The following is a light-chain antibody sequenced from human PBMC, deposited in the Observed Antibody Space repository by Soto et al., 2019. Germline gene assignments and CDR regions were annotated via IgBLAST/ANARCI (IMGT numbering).Light chain of an antibody. CDR1: SGHSSNI. J-gene: IGLJ2*01. Sequence: QLVLTQSSSASASLGSSVKLTCTLSSGHSSNIIAWHQQLLGKAPRYLMKLEGSGSYNKGSGVPDRFSGSISGADRYLSISNLQSEDEADYYCETWDTNTLIFGGGTKLTVL. CDR2: LEGSGSY. V-gene: IGLV4-60*03. CDR3: ETWDTNTLI.